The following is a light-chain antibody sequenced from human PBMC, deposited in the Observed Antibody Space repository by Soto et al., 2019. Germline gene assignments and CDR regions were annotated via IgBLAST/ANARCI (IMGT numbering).Light chain of an antibody. Sequence: EIVMTQSPATLSVSLGERATLSCSAIQSVRRSLAWYQQKRGKAPRLLXYDASTRAPGIPARFSGSGSGTELTLTISSLQSDDFEIYHCQQYNNWPPTFGHGTRLEIK. CDR2: DAS. V-gene: IGKV3-15*01. J-gene: IGKJ5*01. CDR1: QSVRRS. CDR3: QQYNNWPPT.